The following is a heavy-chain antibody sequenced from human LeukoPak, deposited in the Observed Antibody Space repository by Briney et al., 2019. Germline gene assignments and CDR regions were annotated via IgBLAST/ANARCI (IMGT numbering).Heavy chain of an antibody. J-gene: IGHJ4*02. CDR1: GFTFSSYG. CDR3: AKDGGPIIRFLISGPDY. Sequence: GGSLRLSCAASGFTFSSYGIHWVRQAPGKGLEWVAVISYDGSNKYYADSVKGRFTISRDISTNTLYLQMNSLRPDDTAMYYCAKDGGPIIRFLISGPDYWGQGTRVTVSS. D-gene: IGHD5-12*01. CDR2: ISYDGSNK. V-gene: IGHV3-30*18.